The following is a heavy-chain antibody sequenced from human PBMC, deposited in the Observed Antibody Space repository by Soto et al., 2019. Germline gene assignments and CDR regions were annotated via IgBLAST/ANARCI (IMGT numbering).Heavy chain of an antibody. D-gene: IGHD1-20*01. CDR1: GYTFTSYY. Sequence: GASVKVSCKASGYTFTSYYMHWVRQAPGQGLEWMGIINPSGGSTSYAQKFQGRVTITADESTSTAYMELSSLRSEDTAVYYCATGVTGTTEYYYYGMDVWGQGTTVTVSS. J-gene: IGHJ6*02. CDR3: ATGVTGTTEYYYYGMDV. CDR2: INPSGGST. V-gene: IGHV1-46*01.